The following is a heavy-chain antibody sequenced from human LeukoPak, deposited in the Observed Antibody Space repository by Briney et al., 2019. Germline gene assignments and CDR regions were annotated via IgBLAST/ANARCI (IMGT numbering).Heavy chain of an antibody. D-gene: IGHD4-23*01. V-gene: IGHV3-48*03. CDR3: ARDRMTRVGEGTETFDI. Sequence: GGSLRLSCAASGFTFRSYEMNWVRQAPGKGLEWISYISSSGSTTYYADSVKGRFTISRDNAENSLYLQMNSLRAEDTALYYCARDRMTRVGEGTETFDIWGQGTMVTVSS. J-gene: IGHJ3*02. CDR1: GFTFRSYE. CDR2: ISSSGSTT.